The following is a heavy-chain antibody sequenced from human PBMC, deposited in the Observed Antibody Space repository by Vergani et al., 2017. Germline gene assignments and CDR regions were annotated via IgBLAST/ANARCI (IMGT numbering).Heavy chain of an antibody. CDR3: ASFVVVTAIFDY. CDR1: GGSISSYY. D-gene: IGHD2-21*02. V-gene: IGHV4-59*08. J-gene: IGHJ4*02. CDR2: IYYSGST. Sequence: QVQLQESGPGLVKPSETLSLTCTVSGGSISSYYWSWIRQPPGKGLEWIGYIYYSGSTNYNPSLKSRVTISVDTSKNQFSLKLSSVTAADTAVYYCASFVVVTAIFDYWGQGTLVTVSS.